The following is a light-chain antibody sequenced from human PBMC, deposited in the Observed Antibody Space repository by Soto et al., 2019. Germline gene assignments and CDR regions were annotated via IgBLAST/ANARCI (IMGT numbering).Light chain of an antibody. J-gene: IGKJ1*01. CDR3: QQYGSSPWT. CDR2: GAS. Sequence: EIVLTQSPGTLSLFPGERATLSCRASQSVSSSYLAWYQQKPGQAPRPLIYGASSRATGIPDRFSGSGSGTYFTLTITSLEPEDFAVYYCQQYGSSPWTFGQGTKVEIK. CDR1: QSVSSSY. V-gene: IGKV3-20*01.